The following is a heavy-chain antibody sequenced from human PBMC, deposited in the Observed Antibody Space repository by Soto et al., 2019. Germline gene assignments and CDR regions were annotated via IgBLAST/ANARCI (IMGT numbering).Heavy chain of an antibody. CDR2: ISAYIGNT. D-gene: IGHD3-22*01. Sequence: QVQLVQSGAEVKKPGASVKVSCKASGYTFTSYGISWVRQAPGQGLEWMGWISAYIGNTNNAQKLQGRVTMTTDTSTSTAYMERRSLRSDAKAVYACARGRATMIVVVGAYWGQGTLVTVS. J-gene: IGHJ4*02. V-gene: IGHV1-18*01. CDR3: ARGRATMIVVVGAY. CDR1: GYTFTSYG.